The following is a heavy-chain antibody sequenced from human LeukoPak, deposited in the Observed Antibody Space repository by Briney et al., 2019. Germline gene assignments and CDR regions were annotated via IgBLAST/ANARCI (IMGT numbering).Heavy chain of an antibody. CDR1: GFTFSSYW. CDR3: ASGGLRSFSVDY. D-gene: IGHD3-16*01. J-gene: IGHJ4*02. Sequence: GGSLRLSCAVSGFTFSSYWMHWVRQAPGKGLVWVSHINSDGSSTNYAASVKGRFTISRDNAKNTLYLQMNSLRAEDAAVYYCASGGLRSFSVDYWGQGTLVTVSS. V-gene: IGHV3-74*01. CDR2: INSDGSST.